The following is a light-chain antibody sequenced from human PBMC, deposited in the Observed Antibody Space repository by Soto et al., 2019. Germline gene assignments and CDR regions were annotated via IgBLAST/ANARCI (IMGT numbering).Light chain of an antibody. J-gene: IGLJ1*01. V-gene: IGLV2-8*01. Sequence: QSALTQPPSASGSPGQSVTISCTGTSSDVGEYNVSWYQQQPGKAPKIMIYEVSRRPSGVPDRFSGSKAGNTASLTVSGLQAEDEADYYCCSYGGSSNYVFGTGTKLTVL. CDR3: CSYGGSSNYV. CDR2: EVS. CDR1: SSDVGEYN.